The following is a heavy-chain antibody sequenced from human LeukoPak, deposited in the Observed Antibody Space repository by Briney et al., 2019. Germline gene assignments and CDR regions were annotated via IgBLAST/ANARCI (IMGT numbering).Heavy chain of an antibody. CDR1: GYTFTKYL. CDR2: INPNGDAT. J-gene: IGHJ5*02. D-gene: IGHD1-20*01. CDR3: ARPLFCAFDNCGYWLDP. V-gene: IGHV1-46*01. Sequence: ASVTVSCKTSGYTFTKYLIHWVRQAPGQGREWVGPINPNGDATNYAPRLQGRLTLTQDTSTSTVYMELRGLTPDDTAVYYCARPLFCAFDNCGYWLDPWGPGTRVTVSS.